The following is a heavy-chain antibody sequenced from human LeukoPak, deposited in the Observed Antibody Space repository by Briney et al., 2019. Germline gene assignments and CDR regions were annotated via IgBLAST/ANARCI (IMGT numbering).Heavy chain of an antibody. J-gene: IGHJ3*02. Sequence: GESLKISCKGSGYSFTKNWIGWVRQMPGKGLEWMGIIYPGDSDTRYSPSFRGQVTISADKSISTAYLQWNSLKASDTAMYYCASPSGSYWAAFDIWGQGTVVTVSS. CDR2: IYPGDSDT. D-gene: IGHD1-26*01. V-gene: IGHV5-51*01. CDR3: ASPSGSYWAAFDI. CDR1: GYSFTKNW.